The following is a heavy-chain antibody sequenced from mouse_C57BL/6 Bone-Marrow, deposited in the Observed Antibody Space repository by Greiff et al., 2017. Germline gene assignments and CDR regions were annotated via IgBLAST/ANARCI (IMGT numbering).Heavy chain of an antibody. CDR2: IYPGSGST. D-gene: IGHD2-3*01. CDR1: GYTFTSYW. J-gene: IGHJ4*01. V-gene: IGHV1-55*01. CDR3: ARWGWLLLYAMDY. Sequence: QVQLQQPGAELVKPGASVKLSCKASGYTFTSYWITWVKQRPGQGLEWIGDIYPGSGSTNYNEKFKSKATLTVDTSSSTAYMQLSSLTSEDSAVYYCARWGWLLLYAMDYWGQGTSVTVSS.